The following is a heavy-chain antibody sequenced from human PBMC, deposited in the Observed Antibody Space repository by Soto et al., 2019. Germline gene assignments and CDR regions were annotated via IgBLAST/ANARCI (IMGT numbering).Heavy chain of an antibody. CDR2: IYWDDDK. V-gene: IGHV2-5*02. J-gene: IGHJ4*02. CDR3: AHRSMTPVTTYFDY. D-gene: IGHD4-17*01. Sequence: SGPTLVKPTQTLTLTCTFSGFSLTTSGVGVGWIRQPPGKALEWLALIYWDDDKRYNPSRISGLTITKDTSKNQVVLTMTNMDPVDTATYYCAHRSMTPVTTYFDYWGQGTLVTVSS. CDR1: GFSLTTSGVG.